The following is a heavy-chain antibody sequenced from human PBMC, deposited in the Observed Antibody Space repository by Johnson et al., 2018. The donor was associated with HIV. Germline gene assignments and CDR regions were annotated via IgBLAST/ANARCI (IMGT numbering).Heavy chain of an antibody. CDR3: TTPSGSYVSSYDAFDI. V-gene: IGHV3-15*01. CDR1: GFTFSNAW. J-gene: IGHJ3*02. D-gene: IGHD1-26*01. Sequence: VQLVESGGGLVKPGGSLRLSCAASGFTFSNAWMNWVRQAPGKGLEWVGRIRSKTDGGTTEYAAPVKGRFTVSRDDSKNTLYLQMNSLKTEDTAVYYCTTPSGSYVSSYDAFDIWGQGTMVTVSS. CDR2: IRSKTDGGTT.